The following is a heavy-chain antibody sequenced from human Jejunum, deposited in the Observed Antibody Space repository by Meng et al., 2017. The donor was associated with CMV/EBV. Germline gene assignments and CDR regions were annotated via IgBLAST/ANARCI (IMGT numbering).Heavy chain of an antibody. CDR1: VSPFSIFW. CDR3: ARGGGSRGFDP. Sequence: SVSPFSIFWLGWVRQTPGKGLECMGIIYPGDSDTRYSPSVQGQVTISIDKSTSTAYLQWSSLRASDTAIYYCARGGGSRGFDPWGQGTVVTVSS. V-gene: IGHV5-51*01. D-gene: IGHD3-16*01. CDR2: IYPGDSDT. J-gene: IGHJ5*02.